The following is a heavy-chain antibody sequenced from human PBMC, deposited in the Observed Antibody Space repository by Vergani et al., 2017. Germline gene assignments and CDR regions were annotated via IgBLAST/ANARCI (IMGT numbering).Heavy chain of an antibody. CDR1: GYTFTNYY. V-gene: IGHV1-46*01. CDR3: ARRCIRGSGTPAGPCY. D-gene: IGHD2-2*01. J-gene: IGHJ4*02. CDR2: INPSAGGT. Sequence: QVQMVQSGSEVKKPGASVKISCKASGYTFTNYYINWVRQAPGQGLEWMGIINPSAGGTKYSQKFQGRISITRDTSTTTVYMELSSLISDDTAVYYCARRCIRGSGTPAGPCYWGQGTLVTVSS.